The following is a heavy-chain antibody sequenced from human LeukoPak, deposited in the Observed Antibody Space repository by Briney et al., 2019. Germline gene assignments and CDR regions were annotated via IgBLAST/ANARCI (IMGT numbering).Heavy chain of an antibody. D-gene: IGHD2/OR15-2a*01. V-gene: IGHV4-59*02. Sequence: SSETPSLTCVVSGASVSSSHWNWIRQLPGKGLEWIGCLSYTGKTDYNPSLTSRVTISLDTSKNQVSLKLKSVTAADTAVYYCSEGYFEPFDHWGQGTLVTVSS. CDR2: LSYTGKT. CDR1: GASVSSSH. CDR3: SEGYFEPFDH. J-gene: IGHJ4*02.